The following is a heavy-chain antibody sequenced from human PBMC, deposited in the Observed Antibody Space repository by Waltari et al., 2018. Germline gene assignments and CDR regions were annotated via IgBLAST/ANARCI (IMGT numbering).Heavy chain of an antibody. CDR3: ARGSELRYYGMDV. D-gene: IGHD1-26*01. V-gene: IGHV1-3*01. CDR1: GYTFTSYA. J-gene: IGHJ6*02. Sequence: QVQLVQSGAEVKKPGASVKVSWKASGYTFTSYAMHWVRQAPGQRLEWMGWINAGNGNTKYSQKCQGRVTITRDTSASTAYMELSSLRSEDTAVYYCARGSELRYYGMDVWGQGTTVTVSS. CDR2: INAGNGNT.